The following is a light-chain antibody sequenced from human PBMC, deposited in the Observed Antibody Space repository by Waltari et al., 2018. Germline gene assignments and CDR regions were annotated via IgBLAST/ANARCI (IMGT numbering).Light chain of an antibody. V-gene: IGLV3-25*03. J-gene: IGLJ2*01. CDR3: HSGDSSTSLMV. CDR2: KDS. CDR1: LLANEY. Sequence: YELTQPPSVSVSQGQTARITCSGDLLANEYTYWYHQKPGQAPVLMIYKDSERPSGIPERFSCSSSGTTVTLTISGVQAEDEADFYCHSGDSSTSLMVFGGGTKLTVL.